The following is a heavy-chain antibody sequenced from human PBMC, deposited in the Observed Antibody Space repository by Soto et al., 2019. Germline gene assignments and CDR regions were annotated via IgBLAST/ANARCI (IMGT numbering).Heavy chain of an antibody. CDR2: ISAYNGNT. Sequence: ASVKVSCKASGYTFTSYGISWVRQAPGQGLEWMGWISAYNGNTNYAQKLQGRVTMTTDTSTSTAYMELRSLRSDDTAVYYCARANDILTGYRYYYYYMDVWGKGTTVTVSS. J-gene: IGHJ6*03. CDR1: GYTFTSYG. CDR3: ARANDILTGYRYYYYYMDV. D-gene: IGHD3-9*01. V-gene: IGHV1-18*01.